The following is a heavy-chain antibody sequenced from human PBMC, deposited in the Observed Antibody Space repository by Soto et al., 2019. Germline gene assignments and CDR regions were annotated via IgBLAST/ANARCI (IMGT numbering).Heavy chain of an antibody. D-gene: IGHD1-1*01. CDR2: ISSYNSNNGDT. J-gene: IGHJ6*02. CDR3: ARAELERGAVGELGMDV. CDR1: GYTFSNYA. Sequence: ASVKVSCKTSGYTFSNYAISWVRQAPGQGLEWMGWISSYNSNNGDTKSAQMLQGRVTMTIDTSATTAYMELRSLRSDDTAVYYCARAELERGAVGELGMDVCGQGTTVTVS. V-gene: IGHV1-18*04.